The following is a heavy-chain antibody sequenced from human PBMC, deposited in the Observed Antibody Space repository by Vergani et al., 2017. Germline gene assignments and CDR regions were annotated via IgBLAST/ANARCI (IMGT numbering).Heavy chain of an antibody. V-gene: IGHV4-30-4*08. D-gene: IGHD6-19*01. CDR2: IHYSGNT. CDR3: ARRAGAFSGGQDGMDV. Sequence: QVQLQESGPGLVKPSQTLSLTCTVSGGSISSGDYYWSWIRQPPGKGLEWIGYIHYSGNTYYNLSLKSRITISVDTAQNQFSLMLSSVTAADTAVYYCARRAGAFSGGQDGMDVWGQGTTVTVSS. CDR1: GGSISSGDYY. J-gene: IGHJ6*02.